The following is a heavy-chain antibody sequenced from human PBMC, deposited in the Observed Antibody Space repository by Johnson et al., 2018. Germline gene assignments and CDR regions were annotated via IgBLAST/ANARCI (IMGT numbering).Heavy chain of an antibody. CDR2: IYPGDSDT. J-gene: IGHJ5*02. D-gene: IGHD6-19*01. CDR1: GYSFTSYW. CDR3: AKGLMGWYVSWFDP. V-gene: IGHV5-51*01. Sequence: VQLGQSGAEVKEPGESLEISCKGSGYSFTSYWIGWVRQMPGQGLEWMGIIYPGDSDTRDSPSFQGQVTISTDKPIATAYLQWSSLKASDTALYSCAKGLMGWYVSWFDPWGQGTLVPVSS.